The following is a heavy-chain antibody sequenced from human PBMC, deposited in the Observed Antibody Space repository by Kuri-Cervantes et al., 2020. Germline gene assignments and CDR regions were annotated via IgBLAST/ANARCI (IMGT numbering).Heavy chain of an antibody. V-gene: IGHV3-48*04. CDR3: AKDKDYSSSWSGTYDY. J-gene: IGHJ4*02. D-gene: IGHD6-13*01. CDR1: GFTFSSYS. CDR2: ISSSSSTI. Sequence: GESLKISCAASGFTFSSYSMNWVRQAPGKGLEWVSYISSSSSTIYYADSVKGRFTISRDNSKNSLYLQMNSLRTEDTALYYCAKDKDYSSSWSGTYDYWGQGTLVTVSS.